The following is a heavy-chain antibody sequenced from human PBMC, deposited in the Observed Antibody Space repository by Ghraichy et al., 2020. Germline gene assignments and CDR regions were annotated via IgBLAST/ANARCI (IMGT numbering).Heavy chain of an antibody. CDR1: GFTFSSYA. CDR2: IGDSGGST. J-gene: IGHJ6*03. Sequence: GGSLRLSCAASGFTFSSYAMSWVRQAPGKGLEWVSSIGDSGGSTYYADSVKGRFTISRDNSKNTLYLQMNSLRAEDTAVYYCARRGWGCIVGGTVCYYYYMDVWGKGTTVTVSS. CDR3: ARRGWGCIVGGTVCYYYYMDV. D-gene: IGHD1-26*01. V-gene: IGHV3-23*01.